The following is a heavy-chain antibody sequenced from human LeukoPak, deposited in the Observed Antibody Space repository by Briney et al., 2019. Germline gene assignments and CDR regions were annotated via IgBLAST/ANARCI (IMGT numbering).Heavy chain of an antibody. CDR1: GFTFSYYG. V-gene: IGHV4-38-2*02. J-gene: IGHJ4*02. CDR2: IYHSGST. CDR3: AREVTGN. D-gene: IGHD4-11*01. Sequence: GSLRLSCAASGFTFSYYGMSWVRQAPGKGLEWIGSIYHSGSTYYNPSLKSRVTISVDTSKNQFSLKLSSVTAEDTAVYYCAREVTGNWGQGTLVTVSS.